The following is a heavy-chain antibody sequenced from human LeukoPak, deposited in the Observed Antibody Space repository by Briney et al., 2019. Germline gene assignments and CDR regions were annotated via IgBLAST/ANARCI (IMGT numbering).Heavy chain of an antibody. V-gene: IGHV3-21*01. Sequence: GGSLRLSCAASGFTFSSYSMNWVRQAPGKGLEWVSSISSSSSYIYYADSVKGRFTISRDNAKNTLYLQMNSLRAEDTAVYYCARDIVATAALNWGQGTLVTVSS. CDR3: ARDIVATAALN. D-gene: IGHD5-12*01. CDR2: ISSSSSYI. CDR1: GFTFSSYS. J-gene: IGHJ4*02.